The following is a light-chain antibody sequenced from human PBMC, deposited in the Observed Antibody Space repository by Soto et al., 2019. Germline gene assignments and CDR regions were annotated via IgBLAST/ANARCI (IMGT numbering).Light chain of an antibody. J-gene: IGKJ1*01. CDR2: AAS. Sequence: NQLPTSTGSHCQYVRYKVTIPCRPCQGISNDLAWYQQKPGKAPKLLIYAASSLQSGVQSRFSGSGSGTDFTLTISRLHPEDFAAYDGQHSYSTRSRTFGQGTKVEIK. V-gene: IGKV1-39*01. CDR1: QGISND. CDR3: QHSYSTRSRT.